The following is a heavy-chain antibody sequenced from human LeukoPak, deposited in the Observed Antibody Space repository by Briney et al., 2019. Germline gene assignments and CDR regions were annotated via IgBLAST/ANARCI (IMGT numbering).Heavy chain of an antibody. CDR3: ARGAPYYDILTGYSPFDY. Sequence: GGSLRLSCAASGFTFSDYYMSWIRQAPGKGLEWVSYISSSGSTIYYADSVKGRFTISRDNAKNSLYLQMNSLRAEDTAVYYCARGAPYYDILTGYSPFDYWGQGTLVTVSS. CDR2: ISSSGSTI. D-gene: IGHD3-9*01. J-gene: IGHJ4*02. V-gene: IGHV3-11*04. CDR1: GFTFSDYY.